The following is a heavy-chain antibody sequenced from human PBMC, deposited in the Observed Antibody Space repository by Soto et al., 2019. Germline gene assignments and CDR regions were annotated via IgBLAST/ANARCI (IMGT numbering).Heavy chain of an antibody. CDR2: ISPIFGIG. D-gene: IGHD3-3*01. J-gene: IGHJ6*02. Sequence: QVQLVQSGAEVKKPGSSVKVSCKASGGTFNRYAISWVRQAPGQGLEWMGGISPIFGIGNDAQRFKGRVTITADKSTGTTYMETSSLGSEDTGVYYCARYASTLFGVVSIPPHYYAEMDVWGQGTTVTVSS. CDR1: GGTFNRYA. CDR3: ARYASTLFGVVSIPPHYYAEMDV. V-gene: IGHV1-69*17.